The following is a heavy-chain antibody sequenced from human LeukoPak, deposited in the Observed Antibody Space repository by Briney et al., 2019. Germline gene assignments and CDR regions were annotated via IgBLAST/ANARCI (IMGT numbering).Heavy chain of an antibody. CDR1: GGSISSYY. Sequence: PSETLSLTCTVSGGSISSYYWSWIRQPAGKGLECIGPIYTTGNTNYNPSLKSRVTMSVDTSKNQFSLKLSSVTAADTAVYYCARVGSGRYNYGYSLVYWGQGTLVTVSS. CDR3: ARVGSGRYNYGYSLVY. J-gene: IGHJ4*02. D-gene: IGHD5-18*01. CDR2: IYTTGNT. V-gene: IGHV4-4*07.